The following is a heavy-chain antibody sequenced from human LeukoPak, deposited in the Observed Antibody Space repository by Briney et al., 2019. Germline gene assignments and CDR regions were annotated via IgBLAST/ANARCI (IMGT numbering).Heavy chain of an antibody. Sequence: GGSLRLSCAASGLTFSTYWMHWVRQDPGKGLVWVSRISSDASITSYADPVKGRFTNSRDNAKNSLYLQMNSLRTEDTALYYCAKGKWYSGTYHFDYWGQGTLVTVSS. CDR3: AKGKWYSGTYHFDY. D-gene: IGHD1-26*01. CDR2: ISSDASIT. V-gene: IGHV3-74*01. CDR1: GLTFSTYW. J-gene: IGHJ4*02.